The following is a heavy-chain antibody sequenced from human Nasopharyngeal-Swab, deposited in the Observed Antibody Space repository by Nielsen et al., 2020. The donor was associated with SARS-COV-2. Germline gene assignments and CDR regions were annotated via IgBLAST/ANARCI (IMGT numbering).Heavy chain of an antibody. D-gene: IGHD3-22*01. J-gene: IGHJ3*02. CDR3: ARANYFDSSAGAFDI. CDR2: ISSGRGAI. V-gene: IGHV3-48*04. Sequence: GGSLRLSCAASGFTFSRYGMTWVRKAPGQGLKWLSYISSGRGAIYSADSVKGRFTISRDNAKESLYLQMSGLRAEDTAVYYCARANYFDSSAGAFDIWGQGTMVTVSS. CDR1: GFTFSRYG.